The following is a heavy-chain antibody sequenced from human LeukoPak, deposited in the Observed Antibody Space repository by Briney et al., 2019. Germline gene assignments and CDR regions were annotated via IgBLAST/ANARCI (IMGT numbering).Heavy chain of an antibody. J-gene: IGHJ4*02. D-gene: IGHD2-21*02. CDR2: ISTSGSTT. V-gene: IGHV3-11*04. CDR1: GFEFRGSF. Sequence: KPGGSLRLSCEASGFEFRGSFMSWIRQAPGKGLEWVSYISTSGSTTFDADSVKGRFTISRDNAKNSLYLQMNGLRVEDTAVYYCAREGVTGAFFVWGQGTLVTVSS. CDR3: AREGVTGAFFV.